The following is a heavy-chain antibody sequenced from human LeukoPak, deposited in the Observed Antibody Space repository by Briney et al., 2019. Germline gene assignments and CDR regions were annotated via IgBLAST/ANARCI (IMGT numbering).Heavy chain of an antibody. J-gene: IGHJ4*02. D-gene: IGHD6-13*01. V-gene: IGHV1-69*13. Sequence: GASVKVSCKASGYTFTSYYMHWVRQAPGQGLEWMGGIIPIFGTANYAQKFQGRVTITADESTSTAYMELSSLRSEDTAVYYCARGPIAAATGGYFDYWGQGTLVTVSS. CDR1: GYTFTSYY. CDR2: IIPIFGTA. CDR3: ARGPIAAATGGYFDY.